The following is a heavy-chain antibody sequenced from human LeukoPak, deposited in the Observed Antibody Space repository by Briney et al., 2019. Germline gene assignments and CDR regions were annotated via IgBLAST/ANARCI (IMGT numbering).Heavy chain of an antibody. CDR3: AREFSGYYDS. D-gene: IGHD3-10*01. J-gene: IGHJ4*03. CDR2: ISSSSSYI. CDR1: GFTLSSYW. Sequence: GGSLRLSCAASGFTLSSYWMHWVRQAPGKGLEWVSSISSSSSYIYYADSVKGRFTISRDNAKNSLYLQMNSLRAEDTAVYYCAREFSGYYDSWGQGTTVTVSS. V-gene: IGHV3-21*01.